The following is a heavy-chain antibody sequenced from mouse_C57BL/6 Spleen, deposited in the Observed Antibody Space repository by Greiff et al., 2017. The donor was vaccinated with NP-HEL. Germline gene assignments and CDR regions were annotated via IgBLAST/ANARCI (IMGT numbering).Heavy chain of an antibody. J-gene: IGHJ4*01. CDR3: ARREYDVGYYAMDY. CDR1: GYTFTSYW. V-gene: IGHV1-69*01. CDR2: IDPSDSYT. D-gene: IGHD2-14*01. Sequence: QVQLQQSGAELVMPGASVKLSCKASGYTFTSYWMHWVKQRPGQGLEWIGEIDPSDSYTNYNQKFKGKSTLTVDKSSSTAYMQLSSLTSEDSAVYYCARREYDVGYYAMDYWGQGTSVTVSS.